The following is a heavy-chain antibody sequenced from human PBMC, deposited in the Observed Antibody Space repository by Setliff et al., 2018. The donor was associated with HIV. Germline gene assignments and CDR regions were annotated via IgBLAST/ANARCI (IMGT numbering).Heavy chain of an antibody. CDR1: GFPFSGSA. D-gene: IGHD1-26*01. CDR2: IRNKAYSYST. V-gene: IGHV3-72*01. CDR3: ARGPPSGTNGAFDI. Sequence: GGSLRLSCVASGFPFSGSAVHWVRQPPGKGLECVGRIRNKAYSYSTEYDASVKGRFTVSRDDSRNSLFLQMNSLNTEDTAVYYCARGPPSGTNGAFDIWGQGTMVTVSS. J-gene: IGHJ3*02.